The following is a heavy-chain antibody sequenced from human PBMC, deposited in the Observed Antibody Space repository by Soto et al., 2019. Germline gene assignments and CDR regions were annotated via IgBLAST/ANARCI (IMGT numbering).Heavy chain of an antibody. CDR2: MNPNSDNT. CDR1: GYTFTSCD. D-gene: IGHD2-15*01. CDR3: ARGQRSRVLAATYYYYYYMDV. V-gene: IGHV1-8*01. J-gene: IGHJ6*03. Sequence: GASVKVSCKASGYTFTSCDINWVRQATGQGLEWMGWMNPNSDNTGYAQKFQGRVTMTRNTSISTAYMELSSLRSEDTAVYYCARGQRSRVLAATYYYYYYMDVWGKGTTVTVSS.